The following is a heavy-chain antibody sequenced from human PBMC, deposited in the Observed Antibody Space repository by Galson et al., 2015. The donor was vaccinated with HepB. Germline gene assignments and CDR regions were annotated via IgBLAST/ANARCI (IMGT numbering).Heavy chain of an antibody. V-gene: IGHV3-30*18. CDR3: AKDSSSYYFDY. CDR2: ISYDGSNK. J-gene: IGHJ4*02. CDR1: GFTFSSYG. Sequence: SLRLSCAASGFTFSSYGMHWVRQAPGKGLEWVAVISYDGSNKCYADSVKGRFTNSRDNSKNTLYLQMNSLRAEDTAVYYCAKDSSSYYFDYWGQGALVTVSS. D-gene: IGHD6-6*01.